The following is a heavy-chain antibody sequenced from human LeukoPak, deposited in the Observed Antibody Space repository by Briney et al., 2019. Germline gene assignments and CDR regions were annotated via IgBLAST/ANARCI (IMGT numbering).Heavy chain of an antibody. D-gene: IGHD6-19*01. V-gene: IGHV3-7*01. Sequence: GGSLRLSCVASGFTFSTYGMNWVRQAPGKGLEWVANIKKDGSEKYYVDSVKGRFTISRDNAKNSLYLQMNSLRAEDTAVYYCARYTTAGYSSGWYGPSFDYWGQGTLVTVSS. CDR3: ARYTTAGYSSGWYGPSFDY. CDR2: IKKDGSEK. J-gene: IGHJ4*02. CDR1: GFTFSTYG.